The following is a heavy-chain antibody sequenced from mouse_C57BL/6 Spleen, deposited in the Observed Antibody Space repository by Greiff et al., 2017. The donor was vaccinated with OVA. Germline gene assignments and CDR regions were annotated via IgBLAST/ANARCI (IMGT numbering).Heavy chain of an antibody. D-gene: IGHD2-1*01. J-gene: IGHJ1*03. Sequence: VQLQQSGPELVKPGASVKISCKASGYTFTDYYMNWVKQSHGKSLEWIGDINPNNGGTSYNQKFKGKATLTVDKSSSTAYMELRSLTSEDSAVYYCALYYGSSNWYFDVWGTGTTVTVSS. CDR2: INPNNGGT. V-gene: IGHV1-26*01. CDR3: ALYYGSSNWYFDV. CDR1: GYTFTDYY.